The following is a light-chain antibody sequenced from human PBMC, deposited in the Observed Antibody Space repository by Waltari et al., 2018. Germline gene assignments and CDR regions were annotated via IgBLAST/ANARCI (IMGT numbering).Light chain of an antibody. J-gene: IGLJ1*01. V-gene: IGLV2-23*02. CDR1: SSDIGKYNY. CDR2: EVT. Sequence: QSITISCTGTSSDIGKYNYVSWYQHLPGKVPKVMISEVTRRPSGVSNRFSGSKSGNTASLTISGLQADDEAEYYCCSDAGSGTYVFGTGTKLTVV. CDR3: CSDAGSGTYV.